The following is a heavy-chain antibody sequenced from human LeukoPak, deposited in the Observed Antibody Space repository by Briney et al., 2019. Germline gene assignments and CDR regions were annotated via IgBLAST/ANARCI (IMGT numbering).Heavy chain of an antibody. CDR3: ARVSYGSGSPFDY. Sequence: PSETLSLTCTVSGGSISSGDYYWSWIRQPPGKGLEWIGYIYYSGSTYYNPSLKSRVTISVDTSKNQFSLKLSSVTAADTAVYYCARVSYGSGSPFDYWGQGTLVTVSS. V-gene: IGHV4-30-4*08. D-gene: IGHD3-10*01. CDR1: GGSISSGDYY. CDR2: IYYSGST. J-gene: IGHJ4*02.